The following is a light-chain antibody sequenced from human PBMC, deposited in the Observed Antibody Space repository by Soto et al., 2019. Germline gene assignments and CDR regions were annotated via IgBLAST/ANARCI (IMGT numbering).Light chain of an antibody. CDR3: LQDYSYPRT. CDR1: QAIRTE. CDR2: GTS. Sequence: AIQMTQSPSSLSASVGDRVIITCRASQAIRTELGWYQQRPGKAPKLLIYGTSNLQSGVPSRFSGSGSGTDFTPTINGLQPEDFATYYCLQDYSYPRTFGQGTKVDVK. V-gene: IGKV1-6*01. J-gene: IGKJ1*01.